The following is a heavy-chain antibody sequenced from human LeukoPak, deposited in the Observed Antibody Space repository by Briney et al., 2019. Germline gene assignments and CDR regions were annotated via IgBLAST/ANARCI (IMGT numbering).Heavy chain of an antibody. V-gene: IGHV4-39*07. CDR3: ARERSGSYCEF. D-gene: IGHD1-26*01. J-gene: IGHJ4*02. CDR1: GGSISSSDYY. Sequence: PSETLSLTCTVSGGSISSSDYYWNWLRQPPGTGLEWIGSIYYSGNTYYNPSLKSRVTISVDMSQNQFSLKLNSVTAADTAVYYCARERSGSYCEFWGQGTLVTVSA. CDR2: IYYSGNT.